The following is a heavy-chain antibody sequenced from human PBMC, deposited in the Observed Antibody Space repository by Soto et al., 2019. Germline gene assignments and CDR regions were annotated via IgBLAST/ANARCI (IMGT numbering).Heavy chain of an antibody. CDR3: ARVRDWFDP. Sequence: PSETLSLTCAVYGGYFSGYYWNWIRQPPGKGLEWIGEIDHSGYTSYNPSPKSRVTISVDTSKNQFSLRLTSVTAADTAVYYCARVRDWFDPWGQGTLVTVSS. V-gene: IGHV4-34*01. CDR2: IDHSGYT. CDR1: GGYFSGYY. J-gene: IGHJ5*02.